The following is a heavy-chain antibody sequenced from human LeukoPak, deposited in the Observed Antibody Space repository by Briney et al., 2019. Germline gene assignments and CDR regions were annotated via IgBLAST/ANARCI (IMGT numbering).Heavy chain of an antibody. D-gene: IGHD6-13*01. V-gene: IGHV3-53*01. CDR2: IYSGGST. Sequence: GGSLRLSCAASGFTVSSNYMSWVRQAPGKGLEWVSVIYSGGSTYYADSVKGRFTISRDNSKNTLYLQMNSLRAEDTAVYYCARLAEAAAEGYFQHWGQGTLVTVSS. CDR3: ARLAEAAAEGYFQH. J-gene: IGHJ1*01. CDR1: GFTVSSNY.